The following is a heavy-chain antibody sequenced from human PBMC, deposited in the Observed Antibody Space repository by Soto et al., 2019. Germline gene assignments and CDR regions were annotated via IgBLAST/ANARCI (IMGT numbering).Heavy chain of an antibody. CDR3: ARTNGGYPPLYSGMDV. CDR2: ISSRDNTI. CDR1: GFTFSDYY. J-gene: IGHJ6*02. Sequence: QVHLVESGGDLVKPGGSLRLSCAASGFTFSDYYMNWIRQAPGKGLDWVSSISSRDNTISYADSVQGRFTISRDNAKNPQSLQMTSLRAEDPAVYYCARTNGGYPPLYSGMDVWGQGTTVTVSS. D-gene: IGHD5-12*01. V-gene: IGHV3-11*01.